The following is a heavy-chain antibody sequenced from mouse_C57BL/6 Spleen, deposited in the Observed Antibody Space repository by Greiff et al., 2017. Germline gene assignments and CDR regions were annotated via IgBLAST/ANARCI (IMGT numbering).Heavy chain of an antibody. CDR2: ISSGGSNT. J-gene: IGHJ2*01. CDR3: ARHVPPLDY. Sequence: EVMLVESGGDLVKPGGSLKLSCAASGFTFSSYGMSWVRQTPDKRLEWVATISSGGSNTYYPDSVKGRFTISRDTTKNTLYLQMSSLKSEDTAMYYCARHVPPLDYWGQSTTLTVSS. V-gene: IGHV5-6*01. CDR1: GFTFSSYG.